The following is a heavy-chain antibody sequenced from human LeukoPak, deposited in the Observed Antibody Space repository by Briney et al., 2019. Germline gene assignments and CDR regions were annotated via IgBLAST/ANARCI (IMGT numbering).Heavy chain of an antibody. J-gene: IGHJ4*02. CDR2: ISYDGSNR. D-gene: IGHD2-21*02. V-gene: IGHV3-30-3*01. CDR3: VRERDYYFDY. Sequence: GGSLRLSCAASGFTFSSYAMHWVRQAPGKGLEWVAVISYDGSNRYYADSVKGRFTLSRDNSKNTLYLQMNSLRAEDTAVYYCVRERDYYFDYWGQGTLVTVPS. CDR1: GFTFSSYA.